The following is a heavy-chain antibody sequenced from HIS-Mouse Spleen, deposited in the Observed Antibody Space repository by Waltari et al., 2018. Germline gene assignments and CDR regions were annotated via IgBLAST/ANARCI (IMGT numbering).Heavy chain of an antibody. Sequence: QVQLQESGPGLVKPSQTLSLTGTVSGGPIRRGGYYWSWNRPDPGKGLEWIGYIYYSGSTYYNPSLKSRVTISVDTSKNQFSLKLSSVTAADTAVYYCAREKGYYGSGSYYYYYYGMDVWGQGTTVTVSS. V-gene: IGHV4-31*03. D-gene: IGHD3-10*01. CDR1: GGPIRRGGYY. CDR3: AREKGYYGSGSYYYYYYGMDV. J-gene: IGHJ6*02. CDR2: IYYSGST.